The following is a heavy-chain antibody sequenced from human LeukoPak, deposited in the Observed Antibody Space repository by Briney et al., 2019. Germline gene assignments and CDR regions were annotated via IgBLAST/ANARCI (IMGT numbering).Heavy chain of an antibody. D-gene: IGHD2-15*01. CDR3: ATPLYCSGGSCYLFDY. CDR2: FDPEDGET. V-gene: IGHV1-24*01. Sequence: ASVKVSCKVSGYTLTELSMHWVRQAPGKGLEWMGGFDPEDGETIYAQKFQGRVTMTEGTSTDTAYMELSSLRSEDTAVYYCATPLYCSGGSCYLFDYWGQGTLVTVSS. J-gene: IGHJ4*02. CDR1: GYTLTELS.